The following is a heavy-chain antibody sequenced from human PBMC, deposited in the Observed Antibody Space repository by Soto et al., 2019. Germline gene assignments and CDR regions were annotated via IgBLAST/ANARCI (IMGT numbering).Heavy chain of an antibody. V-gene: IGHV4-30-4*01. J-gene: IGHJ6*02. CDR2: IYYSGST. Sequence: SETLSLTCTVSGGSISSGDYYWSWIRQPPGKGLEWIGYIYYSGSTYYNPSLKSRVTISVDTSKNQFSLKLSSVTAADTAVYYCARVVIFGTENYYYYGMDVWGQGTTVTVSS. CDR1: GGSISSGDYY. D-gene: IGHD3-3*01. CDR3: ARVVIFGTENYYYYGMDV.